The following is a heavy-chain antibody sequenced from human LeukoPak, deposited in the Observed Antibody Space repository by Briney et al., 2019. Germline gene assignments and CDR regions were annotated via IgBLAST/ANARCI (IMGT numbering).Heavy chain of an antibody. CDR3: AKGNTANKNPNFDY. V-gene: IGHV3-23*01. Sequence: GGSLRLSCAASGFTFSTYGMNWVRQAPGKGLEWVSTVSNSGDNTYYADSVKGRFTISMDNSRDTLYLQMNSLRAEDTAVYYCAKGNTANKNPNFDYWGQGTLVTVSS. CDR2: VSNSGDNT. CDR1: GFTFSTYG. D-gene: IGHD5-18*01. J-gene: IGHJ4*02.